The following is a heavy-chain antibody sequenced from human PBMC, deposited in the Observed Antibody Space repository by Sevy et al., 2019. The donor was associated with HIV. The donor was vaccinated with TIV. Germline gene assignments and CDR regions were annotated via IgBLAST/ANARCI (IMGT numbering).Heavy chain of an antibody. CDR1: GGSVSSSDYY. Sequence: SETLSLTCTVSGGSVSSSDYYWSWIRQPPGKGLQWVGYIYYSGGTYYNPFLNSRVSMSLDTSKNQFSLKLSSVTAADTAVYYCASKRGYSSGPFDYWGQGTLVTVSS. V-gene: IGHV4-30-4*01. CDR2: IYYSGGT. D-gene: IGHD5-18*01. J-gene: IGHJ4*02. CDR3: ASKRGYSSGPFDY.